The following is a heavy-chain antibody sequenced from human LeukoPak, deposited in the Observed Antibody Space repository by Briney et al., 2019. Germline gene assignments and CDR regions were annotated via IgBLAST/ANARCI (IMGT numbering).Heavy chain of an antibody. CDR3: EGGGVVVVATIDGYFDL. CDR2: IYTSGST. CDR1: GGSISSYY. J-gene: IGHJ2*01. Sequence: ESSETLSLTCTVSGGSISSYYWSWIRQPAGKGLEWIGRIYTSGSTNYNPSLKSRVTMSVDTSKNQFSLKLSSVTAADTAVYYCEGGGVVVVATIDGYFDLWGRGTLVTVSS. V-gene: IGHV4-4*07. D-gene: IGHD5-12*01.